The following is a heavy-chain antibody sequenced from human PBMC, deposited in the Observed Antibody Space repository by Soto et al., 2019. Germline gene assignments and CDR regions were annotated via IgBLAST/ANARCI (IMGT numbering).Heavy chain of an antibody. Sequence: QVQLVQSGAEVKKPGSSVKVSCKASGGTFSSYAISWVRQAPGQGLEWMGGIIPIFGTANYAQKFQGRVTITADESTSTAYMELSSLRSEDTAVYYCARSSDYGDYYYYYYYGTDVGGQGTTVTVSS. CDR3: ARSSDYGDYYYYYYYGTDV. CDR2: IIPIFGTA. V-gene: IGHV1-69*01. J-gene: IGHJ6*02. D-gene: IGHD4-17*01. CDR1: GGTFSSYA.